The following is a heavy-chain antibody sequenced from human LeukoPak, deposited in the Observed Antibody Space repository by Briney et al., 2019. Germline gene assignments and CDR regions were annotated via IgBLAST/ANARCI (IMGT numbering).Heavy chain of an antibody. CDR1: GFTFSIYA. D-gene: IGHD3-3*01. Sequence: PGGSLRLSCAASGFTFSIYAMNWVRQAPGEGLEWVSSISANGGETHYADSVKGRFTISRDNSKNTLYLQINNPRVEDTAVYYCAKRCYDFPLDYWGQGTLVTVSS. CDR2: ISANGGET. CDR3: AKRCYDFPLDY. J-gene: IGHJ4*02. V-gene: IGHV3-23*01.